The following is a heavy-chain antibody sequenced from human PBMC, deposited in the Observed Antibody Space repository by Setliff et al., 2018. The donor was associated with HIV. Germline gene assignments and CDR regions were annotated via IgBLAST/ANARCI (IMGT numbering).Heavy chain of an antibody. CDR3: ARGSYTVRIDY. Sequence: TLSLTCSVSGGSITSGSYYWSWIRQPAGKGLEWIGRIYSNGRTTHNPSLKSRVTISRDTSENQFSLRLSSVTAADTAVYYCARGSYTVRIDYWGQGTRVTVSS. D-gene: IGHD3-10*01. J-gene: IGHJ4*02. CDR2: IYSNGRT. CDR1: GGSITSGSYY. V-gene: IGHV4-61*02.